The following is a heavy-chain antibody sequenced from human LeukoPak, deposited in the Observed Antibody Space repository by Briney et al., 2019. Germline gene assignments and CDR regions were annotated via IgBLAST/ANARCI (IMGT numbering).Heavy chain of an antibody. CDR3: ARGLNYYDSSGYYWAY. CDR2: IHPSGGST. J-gene: IGHJ4*02. D-gene: IGHD3-22*01. CDR1: GYTFTSYY. Sequence: EASVNVSCKASGYTFTSYYMHWVRQAPGQGLEWMGIIHPSGGSTSYAQKFQGRVTMTRDTSTSTVYMELSSLRSEDTAVYYCARGLNYYDSSGYYWAYWGQGTLVTVSS. V-gene: IGHV1-46*01.